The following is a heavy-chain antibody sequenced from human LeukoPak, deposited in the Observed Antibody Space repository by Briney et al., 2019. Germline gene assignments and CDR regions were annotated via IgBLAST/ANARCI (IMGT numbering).Heavy chain of an antibody. CDR1: RFTFSSYG. CDR3: AKHPRIVVVVAATFDY. CDR2: ISGSGGST. D-gene: IGHD2-15*01. Sequence: GGSLRLSCAASRFTFSSYGMSWVRQAPGKGLEWVSAISGSGGSTYYADSVKGRFTISRDNSKNTLYLQMNSLRAEDTAVYYCAKHPRIVVVVAATFDYWGQGTLVTVSS. J-gene: IGHJ4*02. V-gene: IGHV3-23*01.